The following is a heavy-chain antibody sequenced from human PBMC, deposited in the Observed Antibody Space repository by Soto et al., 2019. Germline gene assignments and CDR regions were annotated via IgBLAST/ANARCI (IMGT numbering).Heavy chain of an antibody. V-gene: IGHV4-31*03. J-gene: IGHJ6*02. CDR3: ASVCGGDCHNGMDV. D-gene: IGHD2-21*02. CDR1: GGSISSGGYY. CDR2: IYYSGST. Sequence: QVQLPESGPGLVKPSQTLSLTCTVSGGSISSGGYYWSWIRQHPGKGLEWLGYIYYSGSTYYTPSLKSRVTISVDTSQNQFSLKLSSVTAAGTAVYYCASVCGGDCHNGMDVWGQGTTVTFSS.